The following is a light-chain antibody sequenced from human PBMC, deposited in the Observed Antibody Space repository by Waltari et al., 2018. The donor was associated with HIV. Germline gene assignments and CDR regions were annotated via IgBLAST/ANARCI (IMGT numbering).Light chain of an antibody. V-gene: IGKV1-39*01. CDR2: AAA. Sequence: IQMTQSPSSLSASVGDIVTITCRASQSISSSLNWYQQKPGKAPKLLIYAAASLQSGVPSRFSGSGSGTDFTLTISSLQPEDFATYYCQQSYSTPRTFGQGTKVEIK. CDR1: QSISSS. CDR3: QQSYSTPRT. J-gene: IGKJ1*01.